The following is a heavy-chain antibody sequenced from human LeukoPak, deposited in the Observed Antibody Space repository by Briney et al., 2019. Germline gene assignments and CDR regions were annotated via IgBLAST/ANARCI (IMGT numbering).Heavy chain of an antibody. Sequence: SETLSLTCTVSGGSIGNRYWNWIRQPPGKGPEWIGYVYSSGSTNYNPSLKSRLTISIDTSKNQFSLKLRSVTAADTAVYYCARRATPTKFEYWGQGTLVTVSS. D-gene: IGHD1-26*01. V-gene: IGHV4-59*11. CDR2: VYSSGST. J-gene: IGHJ4*02. CDR3: ARRATPTKFEY. CDR1: GGSIGNRY.